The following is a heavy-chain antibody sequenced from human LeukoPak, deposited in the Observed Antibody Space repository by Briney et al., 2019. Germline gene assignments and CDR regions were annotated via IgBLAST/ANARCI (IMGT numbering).Heavy chain of an antibody. D-gene: IGHD4-17*01. CDR2: IYYSGST. CDR1: GGSISSGGYY. J-gene: IGHJ4*02. V-gene: IGHV4-31*03. Sequence: PSETLSLTCTASGGSISSGGYYWGWIRQHPGKGLEWIGYIYYSGSTYYNPSLKSRVTISVDTSKNQFSLKLSSVTAADTAVYYCARHRLIYDYGDYVPPNFDYWGQGTLVTVSS. CDR3: ARHRLIYDYGDYVPPNFDY.